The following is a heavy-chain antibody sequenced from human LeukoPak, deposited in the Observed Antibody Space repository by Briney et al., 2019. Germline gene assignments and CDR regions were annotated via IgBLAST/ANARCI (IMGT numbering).Heavy chain of an antibody. D-gene: IGHD2-15*01. CDR3: ARVKYCSAGSCYAAFDI. CDR2: IWYDGSNK. Sequence: GGSLRLSCAASGFTFSRYALSWVRQAPGKGLEWVAVIWYDGSNKYYADSVKGRFTISRDNSKNTLYLQMNSLRAEDTAVYYCARVKYCSAGSCYAAFDIWGQGTMVTVSS. V-gene: IGHV3-33*08. J-gene: IGHJ3*02. CDR1: GFTFSRYA.